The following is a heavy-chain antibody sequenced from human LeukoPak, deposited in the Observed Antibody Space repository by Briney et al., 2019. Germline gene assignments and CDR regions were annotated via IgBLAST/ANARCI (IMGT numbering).Heavy chain of an antibody. Sequence: GESLQISCKGSGYSFTSYWIGWVRQMPGKGLEWMGIIYPGDSDTRYSPSFQGQVTISADKSISTAYLQWSSLKASDTAMYYCARLANTRASAFDIWGQGTMVTVSS. D-gene: IGHD1-1*01. J-gene: IGHJ3*02. CDR1: GYSFTSYW. CDR2: IYPGDSDT. V-gene: IGHV5-51*01. CDR3: ARLANTRASAFDI.